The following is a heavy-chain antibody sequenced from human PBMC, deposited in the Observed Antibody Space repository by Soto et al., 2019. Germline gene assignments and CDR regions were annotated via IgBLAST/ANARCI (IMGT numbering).Heavy chain of an antibody. D-gene: IGHD6-6*01. Sequence: QVQLVQSGAEVKKPGSSVKVSCKASGGTFSSYAISWVRPAPGQGLEWMGGIIPIFGTANYAQKFQGRVTITADESTRTAYMEVSSLRSEDTAVYYCARIGIAARPHYYYYYGMDVWGQGTTVTVSS. CDR1: GGTFSSYA. CDR2: IIPIFGTA. V-gene: IGHV1-69*01. CDR3: ARIGIAARPHYYYYYGMDV. J-gene: IGHJ6*02.